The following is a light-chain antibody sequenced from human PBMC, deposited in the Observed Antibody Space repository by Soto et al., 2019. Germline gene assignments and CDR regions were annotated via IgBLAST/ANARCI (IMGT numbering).Light chain of an antibody. CDR2: AAS. V-gene: IGKV1-17*02. J-gene: IGKJ1*01. CDR3: LQHNSYPRT. CDR1: QGVGND. Sequence: DIQMTQSPSSLSASVGDRVTITFRAIQGVGNDVGWYLQKPGKAPKRLIYAASNLPSGVPSRFSGSGSGTEFIPTISNLQPEDFATYYWLQHNSYPRTFVQGTKVEI.